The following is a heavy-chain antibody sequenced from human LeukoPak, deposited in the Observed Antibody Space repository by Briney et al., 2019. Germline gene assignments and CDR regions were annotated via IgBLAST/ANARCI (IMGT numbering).Heavy chain of an antibody. CDR1: GYTFTSYY. CDR3: ARDRGAAAGTRYFDY. CDR2: IIPIFGTA. V-gene: IGHV1-69*05. D-gene: IGHD6-13*01. J-gene: IGHJ4*02. Sequence: ASVKVSCKASGYTFTSYYMHRVRQAPGQGLEWMGRIIPIFGTANYAQKFQGRVTITTDESTSTAYMELSSLRSEDTAVYYCARDRGAAAGTRYFDYWGQGTLVTVSS.